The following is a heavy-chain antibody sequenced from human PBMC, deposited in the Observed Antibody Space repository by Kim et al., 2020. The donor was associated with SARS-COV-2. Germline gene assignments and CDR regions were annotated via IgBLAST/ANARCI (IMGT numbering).Heavy chain of an antibody. Sequence: GGSLRLSCAASGFTFSSYAMSWVRQAPGKGLEWVSVIYSGGSSTYYADSVKGRFTISRDNSKNTLYLQMNSLRAEDTAVYYCAKGISDFQHWGQGTLVTVSS. J-gene: IGHJ1*01. D-gene: IGHD3-10*01. CDR3: AKGISDFQH. CDR1: GFTFSSYA. CDR2: IYSGGSST. V-gene: IGHV3-23*03.